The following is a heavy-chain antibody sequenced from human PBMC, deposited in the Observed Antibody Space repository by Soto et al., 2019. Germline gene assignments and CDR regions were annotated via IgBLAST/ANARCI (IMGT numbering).Heavy chain of an antibody. D-gene: IGHD4-4*01. Sequence: QVQLVQSGAEVKKPGSSVTVSCKASGGTFSSYAISWVRQAPGQGLEWMGRIIPFIGTANYAQKFQGRVTITAEESTSPAYMELTSLRSEDTAVYYCARVVMTTVPASYYYGMDVWGQETTVTVSS. CDR1: GGTFSSYA. J-gene: IGHJ6*02. CDR3: ARVVMTTVPASYYYGMDV. V-gene: IGHV1-69*18. CDR2: IIPFIGTA.